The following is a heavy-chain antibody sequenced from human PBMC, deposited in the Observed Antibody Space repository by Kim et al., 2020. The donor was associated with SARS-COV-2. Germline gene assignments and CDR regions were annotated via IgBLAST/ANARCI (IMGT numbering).Heavy chain of an antibody. V-gene: IGHV4-31*02. D-gene: IGHD2-2*01. Sequence: NPSHKRRVTISMSTSKSQFSLKLSSVTAADTAVYYCAGAGGGLVPAGFDYWGQGTLVTVSS. J-gene: IGHJ4*02. CDR3: AGAGGGLVPAGFDY.